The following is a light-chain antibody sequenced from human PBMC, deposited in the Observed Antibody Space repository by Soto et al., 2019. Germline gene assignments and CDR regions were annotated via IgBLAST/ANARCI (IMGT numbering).Light chain of an antibody. V-gene: IGKV3-20*01. CDR3: QQYGTSALFT. CDR2: GAS. CDR1: QSVSSNY. J-gene: IGKJ3*01. Sequence: EIVLTQSPGTLSLSPGERATLSCRASQSVSSNYLAWYQQKPGQAPRLLINGASSRATGIPDRFSASGSGTDFTLTISRLEPEDFAVYYCQQYGTSALFTFGPGTKVDIK.